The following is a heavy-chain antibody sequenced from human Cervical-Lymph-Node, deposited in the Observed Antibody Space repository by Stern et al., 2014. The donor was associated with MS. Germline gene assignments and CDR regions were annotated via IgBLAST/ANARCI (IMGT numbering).Heavy chain of an antibody. Sequence: QVQLVQSGAEVKKPGSSVKVSCKASGGNLRSYGLSWVRQAPGQGLEWMGRIIPVCGTAYYAQKFQGRVTITADESKTTTYMELSSLRSDDTAVYYCARQFGDYEPRLDYWGQGTLVTVSS. V-gene: IGHV1-69*01. CDR1: GGNLRSYG. D-gene: IGHD4-17*01. J-gene: IGHJ4*02. CDR3: ARQFGDYEPRLDY. CDR2: IIPVCGTA.